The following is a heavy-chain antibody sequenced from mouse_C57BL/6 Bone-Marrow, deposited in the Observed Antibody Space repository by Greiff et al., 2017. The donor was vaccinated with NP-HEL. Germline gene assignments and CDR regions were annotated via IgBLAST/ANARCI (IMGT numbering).Heavy chain of an antibody. V-gene: IGHV5-9*01. Sequence: EVKLVESGGGLVKPGGSLKLSCAASGFTFSSYTMSWVRQTPEKRLEWVATISGGGGNTYYPDSVKGRFTISRDNAKNTLYLQMSSLRSEDTALYYCARVITTVVFDYWGQGTTLTVPS. CDR3: ARVITTVVFDY. CDR2: ISGGGGNT. J-gene: IGHJ2*01. CDR1: GFTFSSYT. D-gene: IGHD1-1*01.